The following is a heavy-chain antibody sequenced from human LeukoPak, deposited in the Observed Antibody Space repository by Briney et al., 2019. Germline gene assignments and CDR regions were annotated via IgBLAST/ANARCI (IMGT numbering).Heavy chain of an antibody. CDR1: GYSFTSYW. D-gene: IGHD2-2*01. CDR2: IYPGDSDT. Sequence: GESLKISCKGSGYSFTSYWIGWVRQMPGKGLEWMGIIYPGDSDTRYSPSFQGQVTISADKSISTAYLQWSSLKASDTAMYYCATRDIVVVPARGAFDIWGQGTMVTVSS. V-gene: IGHV5-51*01. CDR3: ATRDIVVVPARGAFDI. J-gene: IGHJ3*02.